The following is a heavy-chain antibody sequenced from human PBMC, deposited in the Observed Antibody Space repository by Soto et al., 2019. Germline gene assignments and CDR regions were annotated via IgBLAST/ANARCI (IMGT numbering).Heavy chain of an antibody. Sequence: SVKVSCKASGGTFSSYAISWVRQAPGQGLEWMGGIIPIFGTANYAQKFQGRVTITADKSTSTAYMELSSLRSEDTAVYYCARGPDRLYYDFWSGYYKDYYYGMDVWGQGXTVTVYS. CDR2: IIPIFGTA. J-gene: IGHJ6*02. D-gene: IGHD3-3*01. V-gene: IGHV1-69*06. CDR1: GGTFSSYA. CDR3: ARGPDRLYYDFWSGYYKDYYYGMDV.